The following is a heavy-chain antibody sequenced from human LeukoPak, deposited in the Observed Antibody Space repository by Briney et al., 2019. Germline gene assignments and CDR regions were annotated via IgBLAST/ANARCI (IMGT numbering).Heavy chain of an antibody. CDR2: IYYSGST. Sequence: PSETLSLTCTVSGGSISSSSYYWGWIRQPPGKGLEWIGSIYYSGSTNYNPSLKSRVTISVDTSKNQFSLKLSSVTAADTAVYYCARAGYSYGWTYYYYYMDVWGKGTTVTVSS. D-gene: IGHD5-18*01. V-gene: IGHV4-39*07. CDR1: GGSISSSSYY. J-gene: IGHJ6*03. CDR3: ARAGYSYGWTYYYYYMDV.